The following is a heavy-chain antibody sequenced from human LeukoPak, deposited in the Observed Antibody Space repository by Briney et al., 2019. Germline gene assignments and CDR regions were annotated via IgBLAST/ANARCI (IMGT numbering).Heavy chain of an antibody. J-gene: IGHJ2*01. CDR2: MYASGST. D-gene: IGHD2-2*01. V-gene: IGHV4-4*07. Sequence: SETLSLTCSVSGGSMSSYRCSWIRQPAGKGLEGIGRMYASGSTNFNPSLKSRVTMSVDTSKNQFSLNLGSVTAADTAVYYCARDMGVSQRYWYFDLWGPGTLVTVSS. CDR1: GGSMSSYR. CDR3: ARDMGVSQRYWYFDL.